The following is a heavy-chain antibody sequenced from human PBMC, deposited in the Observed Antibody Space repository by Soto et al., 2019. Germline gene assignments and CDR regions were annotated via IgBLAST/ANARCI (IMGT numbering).Heavy chain of an antibody. CDR1: GDSVSSNDAT. CDR2: TYYRSKWYN. D-gene: IGHD6-13*01. CDR3: VRLIGNSWLDY. J-gene: IGHJ4*02. Sequence: SQTLSLTCVISGDSVSSNDATWDWNRQSPSRGLEWLGRTYYRSKWYNDYAVSVKSRITINPDTSKNQISLQLNSVTPEDTAVYYCVRLIGNSWLDYWGQGTLVTVS. V-gene: IGHV6-1*01.